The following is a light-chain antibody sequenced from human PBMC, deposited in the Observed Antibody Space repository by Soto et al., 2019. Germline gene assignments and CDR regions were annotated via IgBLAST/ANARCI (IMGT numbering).Light chain of an antibody. V-gene: IGKV3-15*01. J-gene: IGKJ1*01. Sequence: EIWMTQSPATLSVSPGERATLSCRASQSVRRNLAWYQKKTGQAPRLLIYGASTRATGIPARLSGSGYGTELTLTISSMQSEDFEVYYCQQYNNWPETFGHGTKVDI. CDR3: QQYNNWPET. CDR2: GAS. CDR1: QSVRRN.